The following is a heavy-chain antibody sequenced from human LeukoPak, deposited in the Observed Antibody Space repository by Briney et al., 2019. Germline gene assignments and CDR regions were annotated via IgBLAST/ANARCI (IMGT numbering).Heavy chain of an antibody. D-gene: IGHD5-24*01. CDR2: INAGNGNT. J-gene: IGHJ4*02. V-gene: IGHV1-3*01. CDR3: ARDPSGERWLHFNY. Sequence: EASVKVSCKASGYTFTSYAMHWVRQAPGQRLEWMGWINAGNGNTKYSQKFQGRVTITRDTSASTAYMELSSLRSEDTAVYYCARDPSGERWLHFNYWGQGTLVTVSS. CDR1: GYTFTSYA.